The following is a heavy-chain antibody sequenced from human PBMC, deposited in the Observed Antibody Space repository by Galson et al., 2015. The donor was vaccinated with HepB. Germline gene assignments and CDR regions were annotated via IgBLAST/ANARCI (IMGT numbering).Heavy chain of an antibody. D-gene: IGHD2-21*02. V-gene: IGHV3-11*03. J-gene: IGHJ3*02. Sequence: SLRLSCAASGFTLSDYYMNWIRQAPGRGLEWVSDISTTSIYTNYGDSVKGRFTISRDNAKNSLYLQMNRLRVEDTAVYYCARGTRRGPYCDGDCYPWTDDAFDIWGQGTMVTVSS. CDR1: GFTLSDYY. CDR3: ARGTRRGPYCDGDCYPWTDDAFDI. CDR2: ISTTSIYT.